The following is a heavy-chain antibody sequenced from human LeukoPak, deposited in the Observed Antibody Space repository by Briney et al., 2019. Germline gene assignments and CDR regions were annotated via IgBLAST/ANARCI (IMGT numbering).Heavy chain of an antibody. Sequence: SETLSLTCTVSSGSISSSSYYWGWIRQPPGKGLEWIGSIYYSGSTYYIPSLKSRVTISVDTSKNQFSLKLSSVTAADTAVYYCASLRERSYYARGFDYWGQGTLVTVSS. J-gene: IGHJ4*02. CDR1: SGSISSSSYY. CDR3: ASLRERSYYARGFDY. CDR2: IYYSGST. V-gene: IGHV4-39*01. D-gene: IGHD1-26*01.